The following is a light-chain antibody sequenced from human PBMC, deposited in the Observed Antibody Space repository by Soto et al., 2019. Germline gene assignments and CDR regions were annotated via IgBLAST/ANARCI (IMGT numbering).Light chain of an antibody. J-gene: IGLJ2*01. CDR3: SSYSTTSSPDVL. CDR2: EVT. V-gene: IGLV2-14*01. CDR1: RSDVGRYKY. Sequence: QSVLTQPASVSGSPGQSITISCTGTRSDVGRYKYVSWYQQHPGKAPKLLIYEVTYRPSGVSTRFSAAKSGSTAPLTISGIQAQDEADYCCSSYSTTSSPDVLFGGGTKLTVL.